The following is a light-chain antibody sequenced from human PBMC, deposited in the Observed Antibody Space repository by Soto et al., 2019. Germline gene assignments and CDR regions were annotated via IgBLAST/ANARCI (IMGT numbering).Light chain of an antibody. J-gene: IGLJ1*01. V-gene: IGLV3-21*02. CDR1: NIGSES. Sequence: SYELTQPPSVSVAPGQTARITCGGNNIGSESVHWYQQRPGQAPVLVVYDDSDRPSGIPERFSGSNSANTATLTISRVEAGDEADYYCQVWYSSTDVDVFGSGTKVTVL. CDR2: DDS. CDR3: QVWYSSTDVDV.